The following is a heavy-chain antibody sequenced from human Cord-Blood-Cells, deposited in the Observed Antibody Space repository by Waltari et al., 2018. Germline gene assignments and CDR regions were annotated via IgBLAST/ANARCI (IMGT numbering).Heavy chain of an antibody. CDR3: ARGPPIAAAGTLDY. CDR2: IIPILGIA. V-gene: IGHV1-69*09. Sequence: QVQLVQSGAEVKQPGSSVKVSCKASGGTFSSYAISWVRQAPGQGLEWMGRIIPILGIANYAQKFQGRVTITADKSTSTAYMELSSLRSEDTAVYYCARGPPIAAAGTLDYWGQGTLVTVSS. J-gene: IGHJ4*02. D-gene: IGHD6-13*01. CDR1: GGTFSSYA.